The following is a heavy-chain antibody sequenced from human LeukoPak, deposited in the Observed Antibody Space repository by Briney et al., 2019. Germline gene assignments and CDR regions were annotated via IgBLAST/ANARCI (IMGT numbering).Heavy chain of an antibody. V-gene: IGHV4-34*01. CDR1: GGSFSGYY. Sequence: PSETLSLTCAVYGGSFSGYYWSWIRQPPGKGLEWMGEINHSGSTNYNPSLKSRVTISVDTSKNQFSLRLSSVTAADTAVYYCARGTIVVVPAATYYDFWSGYSWFDPWGQGTLVTVSS. CDR3: ARGTIVVVPAATYYDFWSGYSWFDP. J-gene: IGHJ5*02. CDR2: INHSGST. D-gene: IGHD3-3*01.